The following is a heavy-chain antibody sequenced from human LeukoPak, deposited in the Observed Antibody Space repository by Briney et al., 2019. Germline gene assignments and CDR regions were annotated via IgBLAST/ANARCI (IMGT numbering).Heavy chain of an antibody. CDR1: GYSFTSYW. V-gene: IGHV5-51*01. CDR3: ASLNNDYLFDFEN. Sequence: GESLKISCKGSGYSFTSYWIGWVRQMPGKGLEWMGIIYPGDSDSRYSPSFQGQVTISADKSISTAYLQWSSLKASDTAMYYCASLNNDYLFDFENWGQGTLVTVSS. CDR2: IYPGDSDS. J-gene: IGHJ4*02. D-gene: IGHD4-11*01.